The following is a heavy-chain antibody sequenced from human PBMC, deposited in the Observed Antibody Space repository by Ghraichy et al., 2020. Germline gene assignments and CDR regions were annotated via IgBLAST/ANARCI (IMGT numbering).Heavy chain of an antibody. Sequence: GGSLRLSCAASGFTFSDYYMSWIRQAPGKGLEWVSYISSSSSYTNYADSVKGRFTISRDNAKNSLYLQMNSLRAEDTAVYYCARDRQLVDAFDIWGQGTMVTVSS. CDR3: ARDRQLVDAFDI. CDR1: GFTFSDYY. CDR2: ISSSSSYT. J-gene: IGHJ3*02. D-gene: IGHD6-13*01. V-gene: IGHV3-11*05.